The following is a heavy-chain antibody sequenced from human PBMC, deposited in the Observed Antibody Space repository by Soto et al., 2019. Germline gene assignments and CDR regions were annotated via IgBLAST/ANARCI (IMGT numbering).Heavy chain of an antibody. CDR1: GFTFTRYS. D-gene: IGHD6-6*01. J-gene: IGHJ4*02. Sequence: PGGSLRLSCAASGFTFTRYSMNWVRQAPGKGLEWVSSISSTTNYIYYGDSMKGRFTISRDNAKNSLYLEMNSLRAEDTAVYYCAKGPEQLVHGVFDYWGQGTLVTVSS. CDR3: AKGPEQLVHGVFDY. CDR2: ISSTTNYI. V-gene: IGHV3-21*06.